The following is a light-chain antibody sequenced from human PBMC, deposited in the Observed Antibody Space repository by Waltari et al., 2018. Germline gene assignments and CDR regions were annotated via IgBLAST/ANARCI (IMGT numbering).Light chain of an antibody. Sequence: QSALTQPASVSGSPGQSITISCTGTSSDVGGYNYASWYQPHPGKAPKLRLYEVSNRPSGVSNRCSGSKSGNTASLTISGLQAEDEADYYCSSYTSSSTLVFGGGTKLTVL. J-gene: IGLJ3*02. CDR2: EVS. CDR1: SSDVGGYNY. V-gene: IGLV2-14*01. CDR3: SSYTSSSTLV.